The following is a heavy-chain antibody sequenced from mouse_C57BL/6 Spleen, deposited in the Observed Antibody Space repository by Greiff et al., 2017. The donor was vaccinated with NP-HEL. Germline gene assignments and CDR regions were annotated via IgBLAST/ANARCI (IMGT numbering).Heavy chain of an antibody. V-gene: IGHV1-26*01. CDR3: ARRIFYYYGSSYRYFDV. D-gene: IGHD1-1*01. CDR2: INPNNGGT. J-gene: IGHJ1*03. CDR1: GYTFTDYY. Sequence: VQLQQSGPELVKPGASVKISCKASGYTFTDYYMNWVKQSHGKSLEWIGDINPNNGGTSYNQKFKGKATLTVDKSSSTAYMELRSLTSEDSAVYYCARRIFYYYGSSYRYFDVWGTGTTVTVSS.